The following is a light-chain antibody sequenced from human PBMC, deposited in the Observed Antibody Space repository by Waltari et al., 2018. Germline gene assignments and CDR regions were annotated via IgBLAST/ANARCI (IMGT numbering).Light chain of an antibody. Sequence: QSAPSQPASVSGSPGQSITISCTGSSSDVGGYNYVSWYQQPPGKAPNLLIYEVSNRPSGVSNRFSGSKSGNTASLTISGLQAEDEADYYCSSYTSSSTVVFGGGTKVTVL. V-gene: IGLV2-14*01. CDR3: SSYTSSSTVV. CDR1: SSDVGGYNY. J-gene: IGLJ2*01. CDR2: EVS.